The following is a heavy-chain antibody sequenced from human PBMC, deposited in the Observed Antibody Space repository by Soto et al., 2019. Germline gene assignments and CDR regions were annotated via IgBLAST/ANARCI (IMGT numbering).Heavy chain of an antibody. J-gene: IGHJ3*02. CDR1: GFTFSIYG. CDR2: IWYDGSNK. V-gene: IGHV3-33*01. Sequence: SLRLSGAASGFTFSIYGMHWVRHAPDKGLEWVAVIWYDGSNKYYADSVKGRFTISRDNSKNTLYLQMNSLRAEDTAVYYCARDSYYYDSSGSNDAFDIWGQGTMVTVSS. CDR3: ARDSYYYDSSGSNDAFDI. D-gene: IGHD3-22*01.